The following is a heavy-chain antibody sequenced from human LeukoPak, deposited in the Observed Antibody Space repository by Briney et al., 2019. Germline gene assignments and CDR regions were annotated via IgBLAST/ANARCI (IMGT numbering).Heavy chain of an antibody. CDR1: GFTFSSYA. J-gene: IGHJ4*02. V-gene: IGHV3-48*03. Sequence: GGSLRLSCAAAGFTFSSYAMNWGRHAPGEGLYWVSYISPSGNTVYYAASVKGRFTISRDNAKNSLYLQLNSLRAEDTAVYYCVRFRDGFDYWGQGMLVTVSP. CDR2: ISPSGNTV. CDR3: VRFRDGFDY. D-gene: IGHD5-24*01.